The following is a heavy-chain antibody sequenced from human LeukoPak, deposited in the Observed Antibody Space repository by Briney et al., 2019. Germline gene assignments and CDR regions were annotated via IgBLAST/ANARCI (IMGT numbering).Heavy chain of an antibody. Sequence: SETLSLTCTVSGGSISSYYWSWIRQPAGKGLEWIGRIYTSGSTNYNPSLKSRVTISVDKSKNTFSLKLSSVTAADTAVYYCATQYYYGSGYPFDPWGQGTLVTVSS. CDR3: ATQYYYGSGYPFDP. CDR1: GGSISSYY. CDR2: IYTSGST. V-gene: IGHV4-4*07. J-gene: IGHJ5*02. D-gene: IGHD3-10*01.